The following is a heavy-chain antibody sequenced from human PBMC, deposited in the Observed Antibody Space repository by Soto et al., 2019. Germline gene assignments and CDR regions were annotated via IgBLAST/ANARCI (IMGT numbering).Heavy chain of an antibody. CDR2: ISSSSSAI. CDR1: GFTFSSYS. CDR3: ARDSGYEYVAGSYRYVVYYGMDV. J-gene: IGHJ6*02. V-gene: IGHV3-48*02. Sequence: GGSLRLSCAASGFTFSSYSMNWVRQAPGEGLEWVSYISSSSSAIYYADSVKGRFTISGYNAKNSLYLQMNSLRDEDTAVYYWARDSGYEYVAGSYRYVVYYGMDVGGQGSTVTVSS. D-gene: IGHD3-16*02.